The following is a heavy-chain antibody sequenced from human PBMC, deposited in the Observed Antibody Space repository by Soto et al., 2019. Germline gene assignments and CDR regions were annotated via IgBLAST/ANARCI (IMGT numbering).Heavy chain of an antibody. CDR3: ARALREGLPIYYFDS. CDR1: GFSLSKARMG. Sequence: QVTLKESGPVLVKPTETLTLTCSVSGFSLSKARMGMSWIRQPPGKALEWLAHIFWNDERSYNTSLKSRLTISRDTSKSQVVLTMTSVDPVDTGTYFCARALREGLPIYYFDSWGQGTLVTVSS. J-gene: IGHJ4*02. CDR2: IFWNDER. V-gene: IGHV2-26*01. D-gene: IGHD1-26*01.